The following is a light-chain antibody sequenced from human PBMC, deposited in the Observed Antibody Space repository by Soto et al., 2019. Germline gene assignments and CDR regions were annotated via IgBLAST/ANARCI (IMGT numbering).Light chain of an antibody. CDR1: QSVSSSY. J-gene: IGKJ1*01. Sequence: EIVLTQSPATLSLSPGERATLSCRASQSVSSSYLAWYQQKPGQAPRLLIYGASSRATGIPDRFSGSGSGTDFTLTISRLEPEDFAVYYCQQYGSSPVTFGQGTKVEIK. CDR3: QQYGSSPVT. CDR2: GAS. V-gene: IGKV3-20*01.